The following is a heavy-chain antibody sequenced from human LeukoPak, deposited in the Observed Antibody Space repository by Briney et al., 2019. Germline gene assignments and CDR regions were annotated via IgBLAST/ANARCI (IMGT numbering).Heavy chain of an antibody. CDR2: ITGSGGNT. Sequence: GGSLRLSCAASGFTFSSHAMSWVRQAPGKGLEWVSTITGSGGNTYYADSVKGRFTISRDNSESTLYLQMSTLRAEDTALYYCAKRGYYYESSGYYYFDYWGQGSLVTVSS. CDR3: AKRGYYYESSGYYYFDY. J-gene: IGHJ4*02. V-gene: IGHV3-23*01. D-gene: IGHD3-22*01. CDR1: GFTFSSHA.